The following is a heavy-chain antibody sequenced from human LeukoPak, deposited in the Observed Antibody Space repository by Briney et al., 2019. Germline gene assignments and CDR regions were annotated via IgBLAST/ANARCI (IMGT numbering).Heavy chain of an antibody. CDR3: ASGRLDPGITGTTTEFDY. V-gene: IGHV3-30*03. CDR1: GFTFSSYG. D-gene: IGHD1-20*01. Sequence: GSLRLSCATSGFTFSSYGMHWVRQAPGKGLEWVAVISYDGSNKYYADSVKGRFTISRDNSKNTLYLQMNSLRAEDTAVYYCASGRLDPGITGTTTEFDYWGQGTLVTVSS. J-gene: IGHJ4*02. CDR2: ISYDGSNK.